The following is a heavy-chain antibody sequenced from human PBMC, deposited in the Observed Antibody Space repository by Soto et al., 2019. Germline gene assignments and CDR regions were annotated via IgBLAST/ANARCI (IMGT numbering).Heavy chain of an antibody. CDR1: GGTFSTHA. V-gene: IGHV1-69*06. CDR2: TIPLFGTA. Sequence: PVNVSCKTSGGTFSTHAITSLLQAPGQRLEWLGGTIPLFGTANYAPKFKGRVAITADNSTSTAYMGLSSLRSEDTAVYYCARARLVGMVYALGPLDSWGQGTLDTVSS. CDR3: ARARLVGMVYALGPLDS. D-gene: IGHD2-8*01. J-gene: IGHJ5*02.